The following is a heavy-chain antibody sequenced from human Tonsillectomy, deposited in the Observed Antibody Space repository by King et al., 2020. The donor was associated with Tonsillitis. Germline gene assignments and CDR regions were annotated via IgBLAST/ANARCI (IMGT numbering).Heavy chain of an antibody. Sequence: VQLVESGGGLVKPGGSLRLSCAASGFTFSDYFMTWIRPAPGKGLEWVSYISGSVRSIDYAVSVRGRFTISRDNTKNSLYLQMNSLRDEDTAVYFCAGGRLGGNSDYLYMDVWGKGTTVTVSS. V-gene: IGHV3-11*01. J-gene: IGHJ6*03. CDR2: ISGSVRSI. CDR1: GFTFSDYF. CDR3: AGGRLGGNSDYLYMDV. D-gene: IGHD4-23*01.